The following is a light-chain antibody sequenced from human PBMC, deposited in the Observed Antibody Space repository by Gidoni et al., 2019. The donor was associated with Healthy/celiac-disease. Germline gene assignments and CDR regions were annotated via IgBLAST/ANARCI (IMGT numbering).Light chain of an antibody. CDR3: QQYYSTPLT. CDR1: QSVLYSSNNKKY. CDR2: WAS. J-gene: IGKJ4*01. Sequence: DIVMTQSPDSLAVSLGERATINCKSSQSVLYSSNNKKYLAWYQKKPGQPPKLLIYWASTRESGVPDRFSGSGSGTDFTLTISSLQAEDVAVYYCQQYYSTPLTFGGGTKVEIK. V-gene: IGKV4-1*01.